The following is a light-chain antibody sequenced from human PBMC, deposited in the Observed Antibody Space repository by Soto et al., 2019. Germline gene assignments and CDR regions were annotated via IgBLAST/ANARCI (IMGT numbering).Light chain of an antibody. CDR1: QSISSY. CDR3: QQSYSTPYT. V-gene: IGKV1-39*01. Sequence: DIQMTQSPSSLSASVGDRVTITCRASQSISSYLHWYQQKPGKAPKLLIYAASSLQSGVPSRFSGSESGTDFTLTISSLQPEDCATYYCQQSYSTPYTAGQGTRLEIK. CDR2: AAS. J-gene: IGKJ2*01.